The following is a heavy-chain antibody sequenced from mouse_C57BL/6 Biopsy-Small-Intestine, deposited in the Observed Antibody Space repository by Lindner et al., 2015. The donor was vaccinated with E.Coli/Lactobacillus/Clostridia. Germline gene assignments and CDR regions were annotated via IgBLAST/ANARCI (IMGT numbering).Heavy chain of an antibody. CDR3: ARDPQDIVVVVAATPRFDY. CDR1: GYTFTSYA. V-gene: IGHV9-3*02. J-gene: IGHJ4*01. D-gene: IGHD1-1*02. CDR2: INTNTGNP. Sequence: VKVSCKASGYTFTSYAMNWVRQAPGQGLEWMGWINTNTGNPTYAQGFTGRFVFSLDTSVSTAYLQISSLKAEDTAVYYCARDPQDIVVVVAATPRFDYWGQGTLVTVSS.